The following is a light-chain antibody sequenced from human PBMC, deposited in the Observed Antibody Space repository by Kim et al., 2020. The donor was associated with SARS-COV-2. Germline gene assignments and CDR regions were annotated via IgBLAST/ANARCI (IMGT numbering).Light chain of an antibody. V-gene: IGLV3-1*01. CDR2: QDN. CDR1: KLGEKY. CDR3: QTWDSTTVI. J-gene: IGLJ2*01. Sequence: GSPGQTARITCSGDKLGEKYTSWYQHKSGQPPVVVIYQDNKRPSGMTERFSGSSSGNTATLTISGTQPMDEADYYCQTWDSTTVIFGGGTQLTVL.